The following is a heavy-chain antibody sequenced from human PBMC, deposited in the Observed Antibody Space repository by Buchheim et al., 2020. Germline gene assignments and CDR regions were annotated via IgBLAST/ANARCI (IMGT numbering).Heavy chain of an antibody. J-gene: IGHJ6*02. V-gene: IGHV3-7*01. CDR1: GFTFSSYW. CDR2: IKQDGSEK. CDR3: ARVGYWSGGSCFPDYYYGMDV. Sequence: EVQLVESGGGLVQPGGSLRLSCAASGFTFSSYWMSWVRQAPGKGLEWVANIKQDGSEKYYVDSVKGRFTISRDNAKNSLYLQMNSLRAEDTAVYYCARVGYWSGGSCFPDYYYGMDVWGQGTT. D-gene: IGHD2-15*01.